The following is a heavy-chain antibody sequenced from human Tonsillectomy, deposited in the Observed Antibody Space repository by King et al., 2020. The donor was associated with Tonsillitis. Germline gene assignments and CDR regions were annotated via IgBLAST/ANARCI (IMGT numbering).Heavy chain of an antibody. CDR2: IYPSDSHT. J-gene: IGHJ6*02. CDR3: ARTSGVTPGVGMDV. Sequence: VQLVESGAEVKKPGESLKISCKGSGYSFTSYWIGWVRQMPGKGLEWMGIIYPSDSHTIYSPSFQGQVTMSVDKSIRTANLQWSSLKASDTAIYYCARTSGVTPGVGMDVWGQGTTVTVSS. D-gene: IGHD4-23*01. CDR1: GYSFTSYW. V-gene: IGHV5-51*01.